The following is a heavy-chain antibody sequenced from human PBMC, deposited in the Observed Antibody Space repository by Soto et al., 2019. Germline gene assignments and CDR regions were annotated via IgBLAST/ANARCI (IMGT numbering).Heavy chain of an antibody. CDR3: ARRHDILTGSDSFDV. D-gene: IGHD3-9*01. CDR2: LYYSGTT. CDR1: GGSISSAGYY. V-gene: IGHV4-31*01. J-gene: IGHJ3*01. Sequence: QGQLQESGPGLVKPSQTLSLTCTLSGGSISSAGYYWTWIRQHPGKGLEWIGDLYYSGTTSYNPSRKTPLTISVDPSNNQASLRLSSVTAADTAMYYCARRHDILTGSDSFDVWGRGTMFTVSS.